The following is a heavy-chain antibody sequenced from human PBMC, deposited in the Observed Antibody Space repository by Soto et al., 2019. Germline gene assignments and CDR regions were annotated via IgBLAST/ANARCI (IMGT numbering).Heavy chain of an antibody. J-gene: IGHJ4*02. CDR3: TRSRPYSGFDY. CDR1: GYTFSSSI. V-gene: IGHV3-23*01. D-gene: IGHD2-15*01. Sequence: PGGSLRLSCAGSGYTFSSSIMSWVRQAPGKGLEWVAGISGGAGNTYDADSVKGRFTISRDTSRDTVFLQINSLTDDDTAIYYCTRSRPYSGFDYWGQGSLVTVSS. CDR2: ISGGAGNT.